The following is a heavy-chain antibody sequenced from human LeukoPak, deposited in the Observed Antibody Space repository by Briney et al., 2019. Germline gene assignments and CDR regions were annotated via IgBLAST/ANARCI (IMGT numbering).Heavy chain of an antibody. Sequence: GGSLRLSCAASGFTFSSYSMNWVRQAPGKGLEWVSSISSSSSYIYYADSVKGRFTISRDNAKNSLYLQMNSLRAEDTAVYYCARDLFLDNWFDPWGQGTLVTVSS. J-gene: IGHJ5*02. V-gene: IGHV3-21*04. CDR3: ARDLFLDNWFDP. CDR1: GFTFSSYS. CDR2: ISSSSSYI. D-gene: IGHD3-3*01.